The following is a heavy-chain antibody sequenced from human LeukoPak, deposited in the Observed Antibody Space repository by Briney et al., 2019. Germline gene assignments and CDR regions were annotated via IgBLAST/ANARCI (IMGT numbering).Heavy chain of an antibody. J-gene: IGHJ4*02. Sequence: GGSLRLSCAASGFTFSSYGMHWVRQAPGKGLEWVAVISYDGSNKYYADSVKGRFTISRDNSKNTLYLQMDSLRAEDTAVYYCVKLPTVTTDFDYWGQGTLVTVSS. CDR1: GFTFSSYG. CDR3: VKLPTVTTDFDY. D-gene: IGHD4-17*01. CDR2: ISYDGSNK. V-gene: IGHV3-30*18.